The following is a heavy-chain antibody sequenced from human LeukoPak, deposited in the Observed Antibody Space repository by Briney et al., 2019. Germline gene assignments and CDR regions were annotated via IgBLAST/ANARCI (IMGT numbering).Heavy chain of an antibody. Sequence: ASVKVSCKASGYTFTSYDINWVRQATGQGLEWMGWMNPNSGNTGYAQKFQGRVTMTRNTSISTAYMELSSLRSEDTAVYHCARGPGEYQLLHYYYYMDVWGKGTTVTVSS. CDR1: GYTFTSYD. CDR2: MNPNSGNT. CDR3: ARGPGEYQLLHYYYYMDV. J-gene: IGHJ6*03. V-gene: IGHV1-8*01. D-gene: IGHD2-2*01.